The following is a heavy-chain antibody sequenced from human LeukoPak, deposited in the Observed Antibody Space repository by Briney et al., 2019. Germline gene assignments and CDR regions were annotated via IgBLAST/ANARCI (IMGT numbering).Heavy chain of an antibody. J-gene: IGHJ4*02. Sequence: ASVKVSCKASGYTFTGYYMHWVRQAPGQGLEWMGWINPNSGGTNYAQKFQGRVTMTRDTSISTAYMELSRLRSDDTAVYYCARAGYSSGWYQGDYWGKGTWSPSPQ. V-gene: IGHV1-2*02. CDR2: INPNSGGT. CDR1: GYTFTGYY. CDR3: ARAGYSSGWYQGDY. D-gene: IGHD6-19*01.